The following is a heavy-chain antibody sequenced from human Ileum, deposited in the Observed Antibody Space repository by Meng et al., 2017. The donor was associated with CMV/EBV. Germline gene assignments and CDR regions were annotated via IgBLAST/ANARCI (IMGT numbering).Heavy chain of an antibody. D-gene: IGHD3-10*01. V-gene: IGHV3-30*02. CDR3: AKDAMVRGVMIRFGY. CDR1: GFTLSSYA. CDR2: IRSDGSNR. J-gene: IGHJ4*02. Sequence: GESLKISCVASGFTLSSYAMHWVRQAPGKGLEWVAFIRSDGSNRYHADSVKGRFTISRASSKNTLYLLMNSLRAENTAVYYCAKDAMVRGVMIRFGYWGQGTLVTVSS.